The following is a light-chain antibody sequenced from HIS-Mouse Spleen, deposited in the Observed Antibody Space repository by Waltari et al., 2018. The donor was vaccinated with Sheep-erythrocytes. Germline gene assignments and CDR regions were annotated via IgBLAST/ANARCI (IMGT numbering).Light chain of an antibody. Sequence: QSALTQPRSVSGSPGQSVTISCTGTSIDVGGYNYVSWYQHNPGKAPKLMIYDVSKRPSGVPDRFAGSKSGNTADLPISGLQAEDEADYYCCSYAGSYNHVFATGTKVTVL. CDR1: SIDVGGYNY. J-gene: IGLJ1*01. V-gene: IGLV2-11*01. CDR2: DVS. CDR3: CSYAGSYNHV.